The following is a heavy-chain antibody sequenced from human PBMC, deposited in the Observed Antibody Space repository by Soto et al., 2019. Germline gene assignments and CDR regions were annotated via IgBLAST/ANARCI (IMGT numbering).Heavy chain of an antibody. CDR1: GGTFSSYA. V-gene: IGHV1-69*13. CDR3: VTEYYYDNSALNAIDI. J-gene: IGHJ3*02. CDR2: IIPIFGTA. Sequence: ASVKVSCKASGGTFSSYAISWVRQAPGQGLEWMGGIIPIFGTANYAQKFQGRVTITADESTSTAYMELSSLRSEDTAVYYCVTEYYYDNSALNAIDIWGQGTMVTVSS. D-gene: IGHD3-22*01.